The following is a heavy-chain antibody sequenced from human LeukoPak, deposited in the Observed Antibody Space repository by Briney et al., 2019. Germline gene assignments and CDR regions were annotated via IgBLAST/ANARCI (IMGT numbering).Heavy chain of an antibody. CDR2: INANSGGT. CDR3: ARSAGIVKRDY. Sequence: ASVKVSCKASGYTFTDYYMHWVRQAPGQGLEWMGWINANSGGTNSAQRFQGRVTMTRDTSISTAYMELSSLRSDDTAVYYCARSAGIVKRDYWGQGTLVTVSS. V-gene: IGHV1-2*02. D-gene: IGHD1-26*01. CDR1: GYTFTDYY. J-gene: IGHJ4*02.